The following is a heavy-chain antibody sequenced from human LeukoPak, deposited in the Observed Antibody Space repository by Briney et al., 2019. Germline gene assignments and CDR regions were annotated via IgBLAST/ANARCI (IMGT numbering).Heavy chain of an antibody. V-gene: IGHV3-23*01. CDR3: ARDRHWGAFDF. Sequence: PGGSLRLSCAASGFTFSTHGMNWVRQAPGKGLEWVSGISPSGDITYYAESVKGRLFISRDNSGNTVYVQMNRLRAEDTAVYYCARDRHWGAFDFWGQGTMVIVPS. J-gene: IGHJ3*01. D-gene: IGHD7-27*01. CDR1: GFTFSTHG. CDR2: ISPSGDIT.